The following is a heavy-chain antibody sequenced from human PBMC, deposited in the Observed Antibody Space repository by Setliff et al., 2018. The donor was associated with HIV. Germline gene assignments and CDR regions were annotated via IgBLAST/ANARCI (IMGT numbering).Heavy chain of an antibody. D-gene: IGHD5-12*01. CDR3: ARMISPRSNRYSPGWFDY. CDR2: ISYDGSKT. V-gene: IGHV3-30*14. CDR1: GFTFSSYG. J-gene: IGHJ4*02. Sequence: GGSLRLSCAASGFTFSSYGMHWARQAPGKGLEWVALISYDGSKTYYADSVKGRFSISRDNARNSLYLQIDSLRAEDTAVYHCARMISPRSNRYSPGWFDYWGQGTLVTVSS.